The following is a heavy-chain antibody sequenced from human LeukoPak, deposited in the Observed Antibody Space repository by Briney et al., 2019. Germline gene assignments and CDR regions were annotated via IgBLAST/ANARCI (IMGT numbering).Heavy chain of an antibody. CDR1: GDSIRTATSY. J-gene: IGHJ5*02. D-gene: IGHD4-23*01. CDR2: IYNSGRT. Sequence: PSETLSLTRTVSGDSIRTATSYWSWTRQPAGKGLEWIGRIYNSGRTNYNPSLWSRVTISLDTSKNQFSLNVKSVTAADTAMYYCARGVACRSGNCLGPWGQGTLVIVSS. CDR3: ARGVACRSGNCLGP. V-gene: IGHV4-61*02.